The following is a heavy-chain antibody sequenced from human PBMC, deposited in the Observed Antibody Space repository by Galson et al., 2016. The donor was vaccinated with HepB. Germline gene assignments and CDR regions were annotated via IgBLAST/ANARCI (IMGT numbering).Heavy chain of an antibody. D-gene: IGHD3-3*02. Sequence: SETLSLTCAVSGVSISSGHWWSWVRQPPGKGLEWIGEIYHSGSTNYNPSLKSRVTMSVEKSKNQFSLKLSSVTAADTAVCFCARGDVLVPRPRPTRGYWYFDLWGRGTLVTVSS. CDR3: ARGDVLVPRPRPTRGYWYFDL. CDR1: GVSISSGHW. J-gene: IGHJ2*01. CDR2: IYHSGST. V-gene: IGHV4-4*02.